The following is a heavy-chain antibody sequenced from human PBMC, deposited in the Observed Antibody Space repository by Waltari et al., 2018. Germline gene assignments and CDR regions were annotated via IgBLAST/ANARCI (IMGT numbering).Heavy chain of an antibody. Sequence: EAQLLESGGALVQSGGSLTLSCTTSGFTFRSYAMNWIRQAPGKGLEWVAGVSGNGGFPKYEDSVAGRFSISRDNSKNTLSLQMNGLKDEDTAIYYCAKIAGYCSNDVCSKAMDVWGQGTAVTVAS. CDR1: GFTFRSYA. CDR3: AKIAGYCSNDVCSKAMDV. J-gene: IGHJ6*02. CDR2: VSGNGGFP. V-gene: IGHV3-23*01. D-gene: IGHD2-8*01.